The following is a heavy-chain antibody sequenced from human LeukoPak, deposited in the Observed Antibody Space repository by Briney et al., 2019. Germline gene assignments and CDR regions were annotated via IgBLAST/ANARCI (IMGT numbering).Heavy chain of an antibody. D-gene: IGHD1-26*01. Sequence: ASVKVSCKASGYTFTGYYMHWVRQAPGQGLEWMGWINPNSGGTNYAQKFQGRVTMTRDTSISTAYMELSRLRSEDTAVYYCARDGYSGSHRSFDYWGQGTLVTVSS. CDR2: INPNSGGT. V-gene: IGHV1-2*02. CDR1: GYTFTGYY. CDR3: ARDGYSGSHRSFDY. J-gene: IGHJ4*02.